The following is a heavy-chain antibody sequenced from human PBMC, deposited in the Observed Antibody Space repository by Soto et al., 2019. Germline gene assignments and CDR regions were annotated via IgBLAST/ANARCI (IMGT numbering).Heavy chain of an antibody. J-gene: IGHJ4*02. D-gene: IGHD2-2*01. CDR3: ARDSLSSKLSLSYFDF. CDR1: GYSFISHY. Sequence: QVQLVQSGAEVTRPGASVKVFCKASGYSFISHYIHCVRQAPGQVLEWMGFINPSGGSATLAQQFQGRVTMTRDTPTSTLYMELTILRSADAAVYYCARDSLSSKLSLSYFDFWRQGTPVTLSS. CDR2: INPSGGSA. V-gene: IGHV1-46*01.